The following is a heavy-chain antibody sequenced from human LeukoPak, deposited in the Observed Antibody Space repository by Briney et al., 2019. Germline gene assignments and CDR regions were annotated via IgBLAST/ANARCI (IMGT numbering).Heavy chain of an antibody. CDR3: ARALSRGSYRSPGY. CDR2: ISAYNGNT. V-gene: IGHV1-8*02. Sequence: GASVKVSCKASGYTFSTYGISWVRQAPGQGLERMGWISAYNGNTFNAQKFQGRVTMTRNTSISTAYMELSSLRSEDTAVYYCARALSRGSYRSPGYWGQGTLVTVSS. D-gene: IGHD3-16*02. CDR1: GYTFSTYG. J-gene: IGHJ4*02.